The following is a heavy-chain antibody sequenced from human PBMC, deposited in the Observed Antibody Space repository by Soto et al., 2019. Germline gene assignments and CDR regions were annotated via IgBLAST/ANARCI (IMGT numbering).Heavy chain of an antibody. J-gene: IGHJ4*02. CDR1: GFTFSSYA. CDR3: AKKGRSSGWYVYYFDY. CDR2: ISGSGGST. D-gene: IGHD6-19*01. V-gene: IGHV3-23*01. Sequence: EVQLLESGGGLVQPGGSLRLSCAASGFTFSSYAMSWVRQAPGKGLEWVSAISGSGGSTYYADSVKGRFTISRDNSKNTLYQQMNSLRAEDTAVYYCAKKGRSSGWYVYYFDYWGQGTLVTVSS.